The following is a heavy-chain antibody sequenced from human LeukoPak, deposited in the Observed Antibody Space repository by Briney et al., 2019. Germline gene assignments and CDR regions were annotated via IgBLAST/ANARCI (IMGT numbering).Heavy chain of an antibody. V-gene: IGHV4-4*09. Sequence: SETLSLTCTVSGGSISSYYWSWIRQPPGKGLEWIGYIYTSGSTNYNPSLKSRVTISVDTSKNQFSPKLSSVTAADTAVYYCARGGGDIVVVPAAIPRYYYYYYMDVWGKGTTVTVSS. CDR3: ARGGGDIVVVPAAIPRYYYYYYMDV. D-gene: IGHD2-2*01. CDR1: GGSISSYY. J-gene: IGHJ6*03. CDR2: IYTSGST.